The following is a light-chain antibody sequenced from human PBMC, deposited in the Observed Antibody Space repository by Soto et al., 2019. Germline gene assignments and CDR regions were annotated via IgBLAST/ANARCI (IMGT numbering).Light chain of an antibody. V-gene: IGLV2-14*01. CDR1: SSDVGGYNY. CDR3: SSYTNSSPLGV. Sequence: QSVLTQPASVSGSPGQSITISCTGTSSDVGGYNYVSWYQQHPGKAPKLMFYDVSNRPSGVSNRFSGSMSGNTASLTISGLQAEDEVDYYCSSYTNSSPLGVFGAGTKLTV. CDR2: DVS. J-gene: IGLJ2*01.